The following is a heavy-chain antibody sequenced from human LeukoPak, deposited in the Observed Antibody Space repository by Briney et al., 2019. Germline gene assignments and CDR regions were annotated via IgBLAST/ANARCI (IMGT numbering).Heavy chain of an antibody. V-gene: IGHV4-34*01. CDR2: INHSGST. CDR3: ARDPLERQDIAFDI. CDR1: GGSLSGYY. Sequence: PSETLSLTCAVYGGSLSGYYWSWIRQPPGKGLEWIGDINHSGSTNYNPSLMSRVTISVDTSKSRLSLQLSSVTAADTAVYYCARDPLERQDIAFDIWGQGTLVTVS. J-gene: IGHJ3*02. D-gene: IGHD1-1*01.